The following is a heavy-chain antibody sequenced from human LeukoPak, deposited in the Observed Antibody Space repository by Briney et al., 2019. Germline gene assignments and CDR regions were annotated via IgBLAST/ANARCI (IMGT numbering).Heavy chain of an antibody. D-gene: IGHD6-19*01. CDR3: ARSFRSNGYYYYGMDV. V-gene: IGHV4-59*01. CDR1: GGSISSYY. J-gene: IGHJ6*02. Sequence: MSSETLSLTCTVSGGSISSYYWSWIRQPPGKGLEWIGYISYSGSPNYNPSLKSRVTTSVDTSKNQFSLKLSSVTAADTAVYYCARSFRSNGYYYYGMDVWGQGTTVTVSS. CDR2: ISYSGSP.